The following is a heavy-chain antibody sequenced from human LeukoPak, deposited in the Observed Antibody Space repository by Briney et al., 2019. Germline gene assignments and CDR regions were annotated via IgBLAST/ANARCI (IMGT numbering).Heavy chain of an antibody. D-gene: IGHD6-19*01. CDR3: ARGVEYSSAWYFPFDQ. Sequence: SVKVSCKASGGTCSSYAISWVRQAPGQGLEWMGGIIPIFGTVNYAQKFQVRVTITADVSTSTVYLELSSLRAEDTAVYYCARGVEYSSAWYFPFDQWGQGTLVTVSS. V-gene: IGHV1-69*13. CDR1: GGTCSSYA. J-gene: IGHJ4*02. CDR2: IIPIFGTV.